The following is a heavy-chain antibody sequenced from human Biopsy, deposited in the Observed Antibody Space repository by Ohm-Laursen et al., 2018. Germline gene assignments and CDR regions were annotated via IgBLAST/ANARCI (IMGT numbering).Heavy chain of an antibody. CDR1: GFTFSSYA. J-gene: IGHJ4*02. CDR3: AKDQGYYYDRSVYYYFDY. Sequence: SLRLSCTASGFTFSSYAMNWVRQAPGKGLEWVSSITTASGRIFYADSVRGRFTISRDNSKNTLYLQMNSLRAEDTAVYYCAKDQGYYYDRSVYYYFDYWGQGTLVTVSS. V-gene: IGHV3-23*01. D-gene: IGHD3-22*01. CDR2: ITTASGRI.